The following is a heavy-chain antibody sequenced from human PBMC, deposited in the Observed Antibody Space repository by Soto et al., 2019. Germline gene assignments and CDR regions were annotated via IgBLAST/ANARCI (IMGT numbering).Heavy chain of an antibody. CDR2: ISGSGGST. CDR1: GFTFSSYA. CDR3: AKPYGDYDYYYYYMDV. V-gene: IGHV3-23*01. D-gene: IGHD4-17*01. J-gene: IGHJ6*03. Sequence: GGSLRLSCAASGFTFSSYAMSWVRQAPGKGLEWVSAISGSGGSTYYADSVKGRFTISRDNSKNTLYLQMNSLRAEDTAVYYCAKPYGDYDYYYYYMDVWGKGTTVTVSS.